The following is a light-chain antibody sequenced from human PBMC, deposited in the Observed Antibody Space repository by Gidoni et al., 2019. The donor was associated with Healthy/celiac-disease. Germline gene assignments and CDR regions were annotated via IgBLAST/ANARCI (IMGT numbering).Light chain of an antibody. J-gene: IGKJ4*01. CDR3: QQYGSSPPT. CDR1: QSVSSSY. CDR2: GAS. Sequence: EIVLTQSPGTLSLSPGERATRSCRASQSVSSSYLAWYQQKPGQAPRLLIYGASSRAPGIPDRFSGSGSGTDFTLTISRLEPEDFAVYYCQQYGSSPPTFXGXTKVEIK. V-gene: IGKV3-20*01.